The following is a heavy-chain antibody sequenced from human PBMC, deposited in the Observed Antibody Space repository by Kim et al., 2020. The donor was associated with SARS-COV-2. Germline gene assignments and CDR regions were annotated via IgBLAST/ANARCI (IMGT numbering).Heavy chain of an antibody. V-gene: IGHV3-23*01. D-gene: IGHD6-6*01. J-gene: IGHJ4*02. CDR1: GFTFNNFA. CDR3: ARGRSTIAPLLAY. CDR2: ISGSGDRI. Sequence: GGSLRLSCEASGFTFNNFAMNWVRQAPGLGLEWVSTISGSGDRIFYADSVKGRFTISRDNSKNTLFLQMSSLRVEDTSIYYCARGRSTIAPLLAYGGQGTRVTVSS.